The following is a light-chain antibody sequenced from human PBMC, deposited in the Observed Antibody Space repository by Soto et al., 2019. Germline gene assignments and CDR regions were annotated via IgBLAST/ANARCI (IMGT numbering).Light chain of an antibody. CDR3: QRYGSSLT. Sequence: ESVLTQSPGTLSLSPGERVALSCRASQSVRNSYLAWYQQKPGQPPRLLVYGASSRATGIPDRFSGSGSATDVTLTISRLEPEDFAVYYCQRYGSSLTFAGGTKVEMK. CDR1: QSVRNSY. V-gene: IGKV3-20*01. CDR2: GAS. J-gene: IGKJ4*01.